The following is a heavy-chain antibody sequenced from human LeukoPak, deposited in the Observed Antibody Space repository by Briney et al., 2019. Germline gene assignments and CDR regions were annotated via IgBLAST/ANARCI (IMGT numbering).Heavy chain of an antibody. CDR3: ASSRVHVAALIY. Sequence: PSETLSLTCTVSGGSISSYYWSWIRQPPGKGLEWIGYIYYSGSTNYNPSLRSRVTISVDTSKNQFSLKLSSVTAADTAVYYCASSRVHVAALIYWGQGTLVTVSS. CDR2: IYYSGST. J-gene: IGHJ4*02. V-gene: IGHV4-59*01. D-gene: IGHD6-6*01. CDR1: GGSISSYY.